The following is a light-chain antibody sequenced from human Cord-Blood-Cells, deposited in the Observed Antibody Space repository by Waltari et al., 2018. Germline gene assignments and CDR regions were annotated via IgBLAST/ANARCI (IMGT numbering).Light chain of an antibody. CDR1: SSDVGGYNY. CDR2: DVS. J-gene: IGLJ3*02. Sequence: QSDLTQPASVSGSPGQSITISCTGTSSDVGGYNYFSWYQQHPGKAPKLMIYDVSNRPSGVSNRFSGSKSGNTASLTISGLQAEDEADYYCSSYTSSSTRVFGGGTKLTVL. V-gene: IGLV2-14*01. CDR3: SSYTSSSTRV.